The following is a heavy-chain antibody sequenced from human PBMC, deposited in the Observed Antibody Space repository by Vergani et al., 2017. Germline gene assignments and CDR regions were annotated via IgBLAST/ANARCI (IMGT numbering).Heavy chain of an antibody. CDR3: ARDVQGGATCLDY. CDR2: ISSSSSYI. Sequence: EVQLLESGGGLVQPGGSLRLSCAASGFTFSSHAMSWVRQAPGKGLEWVSSISSSSSYIYYADSVKGRFTISRDNAKNSLYLQMNSLRAEDTAVYYCARDVQGGATCLDYWGQGTLVTVSS. V-gene: IGHV3-21*01. CDR1: GFTFSSHA. J-gene: IGHJ4*02. D-gene: IGHD1-26*01.